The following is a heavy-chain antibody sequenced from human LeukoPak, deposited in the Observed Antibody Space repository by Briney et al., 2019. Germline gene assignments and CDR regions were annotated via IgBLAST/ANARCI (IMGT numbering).Heavy chain of an antibody. CDR1: GGSISSYY. J-gene: IGHJ6*03. D-gene: IGHD6-19*01. Sequence: SETLSLTCTVSGGSISSYYWSWIRQPAGEGLEWIGRIYTSGSTNYNPSLKSRVTMSADTSKNQFSLKLSSVTAADTAVYYCARVVRWLAPAGGYYYYMDVWGKGTTVTVSS. V-gene: IGHV4-4*07. CDR3: ARVVRWLAPAGGYYYYMDV. CDR2: IYTSGST.